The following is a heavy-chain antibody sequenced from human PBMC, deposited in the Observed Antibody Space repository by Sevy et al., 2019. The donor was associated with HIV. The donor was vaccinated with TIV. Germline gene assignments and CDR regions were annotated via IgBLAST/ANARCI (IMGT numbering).Heavy chain of an antibody. J-gene: IGHJ3*01. CDR3: ARDRDSGSPNDAFDV. Sequence: GGSLRLSCAASGFAFSYYSMNWVRQAPGKGLEWVSCIRSGSNTIYYADSVKGRFTISRDNAENSLYLQMNSLRDEDTAVYYCARDRDSGSPNDAFDVWGQGTMVTVSS. D-gene: IGHD1-26*01. V-gene: IGHV3-48*02. CDR2: IRSGSNTI. CDR1: GFAFSYYS.